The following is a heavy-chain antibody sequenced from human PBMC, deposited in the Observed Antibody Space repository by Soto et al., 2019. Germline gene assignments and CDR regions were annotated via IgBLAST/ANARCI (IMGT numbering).Heavy chain of an antibody. CDR1: GGSISSGGYY. CDR2: IYYSGST. V-gene: IGHV4-31*03. D-gene: IGHD3-22*01. Sequence: SETLSLTCTVSGGSISSGGYYWSWIRQHPGKGLEWIGYIYYSGSTYYNPSLKSRVTISVDTSKNQFSLKLSSVTAADTAVYYCARTYLNYDSSGLFDYWGQGTLVTVSS. CDR3: ARTYLNYDSSGLFDY. J-gene: IGHJ4*02.